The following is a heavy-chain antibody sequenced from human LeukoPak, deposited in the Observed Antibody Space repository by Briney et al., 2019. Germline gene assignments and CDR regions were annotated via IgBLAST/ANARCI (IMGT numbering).Heavy chain of an antibody. D-gene: IGHD3-10*01. CDR2: IYYTGST. CDR1: GGSISRSGYS. J-gene: IGHJ4*02. CDR3: ARLSLWFGEPEGENFDY. Sequence: SETLSLTCAVSGGSISRSGYSWSWIRQPPGKGLEWIGYIYYTGSTYYNPSLESRVTISVDTSKNQFSLKLSSVTAADTAVYYCARLSLWFGEPEGENFDYWGQGTLVTVSS. V-gene: IGHV4-30-2*03.